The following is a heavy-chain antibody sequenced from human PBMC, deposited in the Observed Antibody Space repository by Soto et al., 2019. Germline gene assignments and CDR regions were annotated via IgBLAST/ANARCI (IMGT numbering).Heavy chain of an antibody. CDR1: GFTFSSYG. D-gene: IGHD3-22*01. Sequence: QVQLVESGGGVVQPGRSLRLSCAASGFTFSSYGMHWVRQAPGKGLEWVAVIWYDGSNKYYADSVKGRFTISRDNSKTALYLQMNRLRAEDTAVYYCARARGTPYYYDSSGYFDDYWGQGTLVTVSS. CDR2: IWYDGSNK. V-gene: IGHV3-33*01. CDR3: ARARGTPYYYDSSGYFDDY. J-gene: IGHJ4*02.